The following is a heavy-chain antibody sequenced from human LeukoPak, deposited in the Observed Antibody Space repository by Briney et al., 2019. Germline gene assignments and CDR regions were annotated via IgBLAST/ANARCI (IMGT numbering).Heavy chain of an antibody. J-gene: IGHJ4*02. V-gene: IGHV3-7*01. CDR1: GFTFSSYW. CDR3: ASGPTGTEYDY. CDR2: IKQDGSEK. D-gene: IGHD1-1*01. Sequence: GGSLRLSCAASGFTFSSYWMSWVRQAPGKGLEWVANIKQDGSEKYYVDSVKGRFTISRDNAENSLYLQMNSLRAEDTAVYYCASGPTGTEYDYWGQGTLVTVSS.